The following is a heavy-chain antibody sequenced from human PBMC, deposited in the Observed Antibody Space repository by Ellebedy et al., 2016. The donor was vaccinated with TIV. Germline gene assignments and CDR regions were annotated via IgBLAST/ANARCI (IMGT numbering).Heavy chain of an antibody. D-gene: IGHD3-16*01. Sequence: PGGSLRLSCVASGFSFRSYWMSWVRQPPGKGLEWVANIYQDGSAHYYVDSVKGRFTISRDNAKNSLFLQMNSLRVEDTAVYYCARRGSYGDYAVQVNSWFDRWGRGTLVSVSS. CDR3: ARRGSYGDYAVQVNSWFDR. CDR1: GFSFRSYW. CDR2: IYQDGSAH. V-gene: IGHV3-7*01. J-gene: IGHJ5*02.